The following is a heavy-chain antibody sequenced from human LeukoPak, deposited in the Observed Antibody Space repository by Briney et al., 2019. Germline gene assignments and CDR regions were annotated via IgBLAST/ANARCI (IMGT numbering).Heavy chain of an antibody. D-gene: IGHD6-19*01. CDR3: AKVTWSSSGSDY. V-gene: IGHV3-23*01. Sequence: GGSLRLSCAASGFTFTSYAMSWVRQAPGKGLEWVSAISDIGDSTYYADSVKGRFTMSRDNSKNTLFLQMNSLRAEDTAVYYCAKVTWSSSGSDYWGQGTLVTVSS. J-gene: IGHJ4*02. CDR2: ISDIGDST. CDR1: GFTFTSYA.